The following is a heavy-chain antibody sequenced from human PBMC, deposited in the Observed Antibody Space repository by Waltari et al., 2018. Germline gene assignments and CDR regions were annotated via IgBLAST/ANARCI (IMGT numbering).Heavy chain of an antibody. V-gene: IGHV4-39*07. CDR3: ARGVKDYYDSSGYDPFGY. Sequence: QLQLQESGPGLVKPSETLSLTCTVSGGSISSSSYYWGWIRQPPGKGLEWIGSIYYSGSTYYNPSLKSRVTISVDTSKNQFSLKRSAVTAADTAVYYWARGVKDYYDSSGYDPFGYWGQGTLVTVSS. CDR1: GGSISSSSYY. J-gene: IGHJ4*02. CDR2: IYYSGST. D-gene: IGHD3-22*01.